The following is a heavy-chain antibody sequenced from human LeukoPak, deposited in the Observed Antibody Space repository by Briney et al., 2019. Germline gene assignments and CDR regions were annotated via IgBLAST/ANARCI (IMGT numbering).Heavy chain of an antibody. CDR3: ARDSTGIAAAPIGDLGY. D-gene: IGHD6-13*01. Sequence: PGGSLRLSCAASGFTFSSYSMNWVRQAPGKGLEWVSSISSSSSYIYYADSVKGRFTISRDNAKNSLYLQMNSLRAEDTAVYYCARDSTGIAAAPIGDLGYWGQGTLVTVSS. V-gene: IGHV3-21*01. CDR2: ISSSSSYI. J-gene: IGHJ4*02. CDR1: GFTFSSYS.